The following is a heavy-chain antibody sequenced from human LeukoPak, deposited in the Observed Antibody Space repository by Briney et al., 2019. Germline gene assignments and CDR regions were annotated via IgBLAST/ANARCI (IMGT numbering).Heavy chain of an antibody. CDR3: AREDYYDSSAYPDAFDI. V-gene: IGHV3-74*01. CDR2: INSDGSST. J-gene: IGHJ3*02. CDR1: GFTFSSYW. Sequence: GGSLRLSRAASGFTFSSYWMHWVRQAPGKGLVWVSRINSDGSSTSYADSVKGRFTISRDNAKNSLYLQINSLRAEDTAVYYCAREDYYDSSAYPDAFDIWGQGAMVTVSS. D-gene: IGHD3-22*01.